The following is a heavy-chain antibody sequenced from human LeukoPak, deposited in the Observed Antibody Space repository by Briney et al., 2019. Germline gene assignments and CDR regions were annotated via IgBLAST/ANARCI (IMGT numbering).Heavy chain of an antibody. CDR3: ARDLREHGVFDI. CDR1: GFTFSSYW. D-gene: IGHD1-26*01. CDR2: ISGSGGST. Sequence: GGSLRLSCAASGFTFSSYWMSWVRQAPGKGLEWVSAISGSGGSTYYADSVKGRFTISRDNSKNTLYLQMNSLRAEDTAVYYCARDLREHGVFDIWGQGTLVTVSS. J-gene: IGHJ3*02. V-gene: IGHV3-23*01.